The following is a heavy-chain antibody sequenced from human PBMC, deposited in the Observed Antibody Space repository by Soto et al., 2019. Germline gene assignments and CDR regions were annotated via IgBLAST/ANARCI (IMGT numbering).Heavy chain of an antibody. V-gene: IGHV1-69*08. J-gene: IGHJ6*02. CDR3: ARERGDDVVVPGAMRYYGMDV. D-gene: IGHD2-2*01. CDR1: GGTFSSYT. Sequence: QVQLVQSGAEVKKPGSSVKVSCKASGGTFSSYTISWVRQAPGQGLEWMGRIIPILGIANYAQKFQGRVTITAEKSTSTAYMELSSLRSDDTAVYYCARERGDDVVVPGAMRYYGMDVWGQGTTVTVSS. CDR2: IIPILGIA.